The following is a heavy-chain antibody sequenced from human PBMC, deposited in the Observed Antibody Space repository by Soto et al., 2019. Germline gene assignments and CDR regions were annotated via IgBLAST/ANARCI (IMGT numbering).Heavy chain of an antibody. CDR1: GCPFASYG. J-gene: IGHJ5*02. V-gene: IGHV1-3*01. CDR2: INVGRDKT. CDR3: GRLEAGVKLDH. Sequence: GASVTFSCTASGCPFASYGISWVRQAPGQRPGWIGWINVGRDKTKSSEKLQGRVTITTDTAASTAYMDLTSLGYEDTDVYYFGRLEAGVKLDHGGHGTPVTVLL. D-gene: IGHD3-10*01.